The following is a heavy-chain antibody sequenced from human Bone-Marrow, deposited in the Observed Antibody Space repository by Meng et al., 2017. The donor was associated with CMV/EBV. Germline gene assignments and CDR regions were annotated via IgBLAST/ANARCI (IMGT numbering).Heavy chain of an antibody. V-gene: IGHV1-69*10. D-gene: IGHD2-2*01. Sequence: SVKVSCKASGGTFSSYAISWVRQAPGQGLEWMGGIIPILGIANYAQKFQGRATITADKSTSTAYMELSSLRSEDTAVYYCARRIVVVPAAILRLHYYGMDVWGQGTTVTVSS. CDR2: IIPILGIA. J-gene: IGHJ6*02. CDR1: GGTFSSYA. CDR3: ARRIVVVPAAILRLHYYGMDV.